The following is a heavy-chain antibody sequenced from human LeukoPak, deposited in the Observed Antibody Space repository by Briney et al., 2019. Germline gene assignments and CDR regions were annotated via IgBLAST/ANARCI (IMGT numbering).Heavy chain of an antibody. D-gene: IGHD6-13*01. CDR1: GYSITTYW. Sequence: GESLKISCRGVGYSITTYWIAWVRQMPGRGLEWMGIINPGDSDTRYSPSFQGQVTISADKSISTAYLQWSSLKASDTAMYYCARHGDSSSWYWFDPWGQGTLVTVSS. CDR2: INPGDSDT. J-gene: IGHJ5*02. CDR3: ARHGDSSSWYWFDP. V-gene: IGHV5-51*01.